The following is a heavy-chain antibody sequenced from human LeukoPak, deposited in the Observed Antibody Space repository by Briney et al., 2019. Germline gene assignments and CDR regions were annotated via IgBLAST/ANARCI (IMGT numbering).Heavy chain of an antibody. CDR1: GYSFTSYL. V-gene: IGHV5-51*01. Sequence: GESLKISCKGSGYSFTSYLIGWVRQMPGKGLEWMGIIYPGDSDTRYSPSFQGQVTISADKSISTAYLQWSSLKASDTAMYYCARSYDSSGYYQFYFDYWGQGTLVTVSS. CDR3: ARSYDSSGYYQFYFDY. CDR2: IYPGDSDT. J-gene: IGHJ4*02. D-gene: IGHD3-22*01.